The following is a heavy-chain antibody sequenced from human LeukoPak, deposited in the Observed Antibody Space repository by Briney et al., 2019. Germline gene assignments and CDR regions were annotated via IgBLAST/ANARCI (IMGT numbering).Heavy chain of an antibody. CDR2: IRSSGSTI. CDR3: ARDPAHSSGPFDC. J-gene: IGHJ4*02. Sequence: GGSLRLSCAASGFSFSTYWMNWVRQAPGKGLEWVSYIRSSGSTIYYADSVKGRFTISRDSAKNSLYLQMNSLRDEDTAVYYCARDPAHSSGPFDCWGQGTLVTVSS. V-gene: IGHV3-48*02. D-gene: IGHD3-22*01. CDR1: GFSFSTYW.